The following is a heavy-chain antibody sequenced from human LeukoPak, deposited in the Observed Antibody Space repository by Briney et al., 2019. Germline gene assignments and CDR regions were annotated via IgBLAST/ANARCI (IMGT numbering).Heavy chain of an antibody. V-gene: IGHV2-5*02. Sequence: SGPTLVKPTQTLTLTCTFSGFSLSTSGVGVGWIRQPPGKALEWLALIYWDDDKRYSLSLKRRLTISKDTSKNHVVLTMTNMDPVDTGTYYCARSGGYCSGISTCYEHFDKWGQGTLVTVSS. D-gene: IGHD2-15*01. CDR3: ARSGGYCSGISTCYEHFDK. J-gene: IGHJ4*02. CDR2: IYWDDDK. CDR1: GFSLSTSGVG.